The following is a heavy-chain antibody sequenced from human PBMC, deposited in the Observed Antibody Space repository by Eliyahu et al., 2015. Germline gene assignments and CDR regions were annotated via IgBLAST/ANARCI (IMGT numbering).Heavy chain of an antibody. CDR2: VDYTERT. Sequence: QVQLQESGPGLVKPSETLSLTCIVSGDSVSSYIWNWIRQAPEKGLEWIGYVDYTERTNYNPSLQSRVTISKDTSKNQFSLKLSSVTAADTAVYYCARRKAFGDTISGSPDYCFDPWGQGTLVTVSS. J-gene: IGHJ5*02. CDR3: ARRKAFGDTISGSPDYCFDP. D-gene: IGHD3-16*01. V-gene: IGHV4-59*08. CDR1: GDSVSSYI.